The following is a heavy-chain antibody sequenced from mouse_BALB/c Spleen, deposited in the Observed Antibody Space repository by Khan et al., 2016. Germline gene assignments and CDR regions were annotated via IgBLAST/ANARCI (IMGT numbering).Heavy chain of an antibody. CDR2: INPSTGYT. CDR1: GYTFTSYW. V-gene: IGHV1-7*01. CDR3: AKMPYYGRYYTMDR. Sequence: QVQLQQSGAELAKPGASVKMSCKASGYTFTSYWMHWVKQRPGQGLEWIGYINPSTGYTEYKQKFKDKATLTADKSSSTAYMHLSSLTSEDSAVYYCAKMPYYGRYYTMDRWSQGTSVPVSS. D-gene: IGHD1-1*01. J-gene: IGHJ4*01.